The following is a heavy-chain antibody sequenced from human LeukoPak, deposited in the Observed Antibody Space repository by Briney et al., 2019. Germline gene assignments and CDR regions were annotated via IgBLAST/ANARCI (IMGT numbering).Heavy chain of an antibody. CDR2: INHSGST. D-gene: IGHD4-17*01. V-gene: IGHV4-34*01. CDR1: GGSFSGYY. J-gene: IGHJ4*02. CDR3: ARARMDYGDRSFDY. Sequence: PSETLSLTCAVYGGSFSGYYWSWIRQPPGKGLEWIGEINHSGSTNYNPSLKSRVTISVDTSKKQFSLKLSSGTAADTAVYYCARARMDYGDRSFDYWGQGTLVTVSS.